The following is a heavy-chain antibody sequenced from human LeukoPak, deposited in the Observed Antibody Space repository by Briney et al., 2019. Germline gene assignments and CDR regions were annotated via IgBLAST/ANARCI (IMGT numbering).Heavy chain of an antibody. V-gene: IGHV3-11*04. CDR1: GFTFSDYY. D-gene: IGHD1-26*01. CDR2: ISSSGSTI. CDR3: ARDSSSEWELPSRGADY. J-gene: IGHJ4*02. Sequence: GGSLRLSCSASGFTFSDYYMSWIRQAPGKGLEWVSYISSSGSTIYYADSVKGRFTISRDNAKNSLYLQMNSLRAEDTAVYYCARDSSSEWELPSRGADYWGQGTLVTVSS.